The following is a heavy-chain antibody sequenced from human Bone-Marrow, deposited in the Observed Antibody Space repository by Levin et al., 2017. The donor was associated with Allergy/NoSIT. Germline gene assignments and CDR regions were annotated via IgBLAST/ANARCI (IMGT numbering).Heavy chain of an antibody. Sequence: TGGSLRLSCTSSGFIFSSYSMSWVRQAPGKGLEWVANINQDGREKFYVESVKGRFSISRDNAKNSLFLEMNSLRAEDTATYFCARGTGYCSGGSCYFLGTTNYNYFDTWGQGTLVTVSS. V-gene: IGHV3-7*03. CDR2: INQDGREK. D-gene: IGHD2-15*01. CDR3: ARGTGYCSGGSCYFLGTTNYNYFDT. CDR1: GFIFSSYS. J-gene: IGHJ5*02.